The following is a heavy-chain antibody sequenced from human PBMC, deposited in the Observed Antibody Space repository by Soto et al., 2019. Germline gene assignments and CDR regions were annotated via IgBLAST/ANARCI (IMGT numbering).Heavy chain of an antibody. J-gene: IGHJ4*02. Sequence: SETLSLTCTVSCGSISSLYWRLIRQPPGKGLEWIGYIYYSGNTNYNPSLKSRVTISVNRSKNQLSLDLRSETTAGTTEYYCEREYAFSSDYWGQGTVVTVSS. CDR3: EREYAFSSDY. D-gene: IGHD2-2*01. CDR2: IYYSGNT. V-gene: IGHV4-59*11. CDR1: CGSISSLY.